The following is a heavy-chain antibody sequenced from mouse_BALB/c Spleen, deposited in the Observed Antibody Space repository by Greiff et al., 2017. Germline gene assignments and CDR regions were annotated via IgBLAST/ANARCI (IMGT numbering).Heavy chain of an antibody. Sequence: QVQLQQSGPGLVQPSQSLSITCTVSGFSLTSYGVHWVRQSPGKGLEWLGVIWSGGSTDYNAAFISRLSISKDNSKSQVFFKMNSLQANDTAIYYCARRGFYYDYDDGGYYYAMDYWGQGTSVTVSS. CDR3: ARRGFYYDYDDGGYYYAMDY. D-gene: IGHD2-4*01. CDR2: IWSGGST. J-gene: IGHJ4*01. V-gene: IGHV2-2*02. CDR1: GFSLTSYG.